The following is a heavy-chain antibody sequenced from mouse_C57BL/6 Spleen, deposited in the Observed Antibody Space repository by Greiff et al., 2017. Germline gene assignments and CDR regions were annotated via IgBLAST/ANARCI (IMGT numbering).Heavy chain of an antibody. J-gene: IGHJ4*01. V-gene: IGHV7-1*01. CDR3: ARDALWYAARDY. D-gene: IGHD1-1*02. CDR1: GFTFSDFY. Sequence: EVKVVESGGGLVQSGRSLRLSCATSGFTFSDFYMEWVRQAPGKGLEWIAASRNKANDYTTEYSASVKGRFIVSRDTSQSILYLQMNALRAEDTAIYYCARDALWYAARDYWGQGTSVTVSS. CDR2: SRNKANDYTT.